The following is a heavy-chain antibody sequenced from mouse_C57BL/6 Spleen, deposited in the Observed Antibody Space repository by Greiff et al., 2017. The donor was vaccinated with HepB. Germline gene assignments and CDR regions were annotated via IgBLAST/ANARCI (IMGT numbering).Heavy chain of an antibody. D-gene: IGHD2-3*01. CDR1: GYTFTSYG. Sequence: QVQLKESGAELARPGASVKLSCKASGYTFTSYGISWVKQRTGQGLEWIGEIYPRSGNTYYNEKFKGKATLTADKSSSTAYMELRSLTSEDSAVYFCARPVIYDGYWFAYWGQGTLVTVSA. V-gene: IGHV1-81*01. CDR2: IYPRSGNT. J-gene: IGHJ3*01. CDR3: ARPVIYDGYWFAY.